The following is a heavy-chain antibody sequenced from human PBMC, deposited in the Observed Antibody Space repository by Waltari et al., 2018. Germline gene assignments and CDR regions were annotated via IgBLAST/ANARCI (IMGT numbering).Heavy chain of an antibody. CDR1: GGSITSNRHY. CDR3: ATYIGASLGTAAFDV. Sequence: QLQLQESGPRLVKHSETLSLTCTVSGGSITSNRHYWGWIRQPPGQGLEWIGTLSYTGATYSSPSLKSRVTISRDTSKNQLALTLGSVTAADTALYYCATYIGASLGTAAFDVWGQGTMVTVSS. J-gene: IGHJ3*01. V-gene: IGHV4-39*01. CDR2: LSYTGAT. D-gene: IGHD5-12*01.